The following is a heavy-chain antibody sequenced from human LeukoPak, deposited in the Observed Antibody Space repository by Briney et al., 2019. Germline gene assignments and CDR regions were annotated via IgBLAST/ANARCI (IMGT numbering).Heavy chain of an antibody. J-gene: IGHJ6*03. V-gene: IGHV3-49*04. CDR1: GFTFGDYA. CDR3: TKGSSSWYDYYYYMDV. D-gene: IGHD6-13*01. Sequence: GGSLRLSCTASGFTFGDYAMSWVRQAPGKGLEWVGFIRSKAYGGTTEYAASVKGRFTISRDDSKSIAYLLMNSLKTEDTAVYYCTKGSSSWYDYYYYMDVWGKGTTVTISS. CDR2: IRSKAYGGTT.